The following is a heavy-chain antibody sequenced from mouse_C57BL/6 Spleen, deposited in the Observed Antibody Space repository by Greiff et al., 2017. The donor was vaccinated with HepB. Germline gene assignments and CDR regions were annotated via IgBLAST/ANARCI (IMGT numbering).Heavy chain of an antibody. CDR2: IYPRSGNT. Sequence: QVQLKESGAELARPGASVKLSCKASGYTFTSYGISWVKQRTGQGLEWIGEIYPRSGNTYYNEKFKGKATLTADKSSSTAYMELRSLTSEDSAVYFCARYWDGGARFDYWGQGTTLTVSS. V-gene: IGHV1-81*01. J-gene: IGHJ2*01. CDR3: ARYWDGGARFDY. CDR1: GYTFTSYG. D-gene: IGHD4-1*01.